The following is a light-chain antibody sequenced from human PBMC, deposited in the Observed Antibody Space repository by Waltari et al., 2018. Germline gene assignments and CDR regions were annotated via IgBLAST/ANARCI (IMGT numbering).Light chain of an antibody. CDR2: GAS. Sequence: EIVLTQPPGTLSLSPGERATLSCRASQSVSSSYLAWYQQKPGQAPRLLIYGASSRAARIPDRFSGSGSGTDFTLTISRLEPEDFAVYYCQQYDSSPPLTFGGGTKVEIK. CDR3: QQYDSSPPLT. CDR1: QSVSSSY. V-gene: IGKV3-20*01. J-gene: IGKJ4*01.